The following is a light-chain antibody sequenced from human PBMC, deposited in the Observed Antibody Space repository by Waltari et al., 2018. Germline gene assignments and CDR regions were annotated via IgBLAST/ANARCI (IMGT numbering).Light chain of an antibody. CDR1: SSNIGRNT. V-gene: IGLV1-44*01. CDR2: SNN. CDR3: AAWDDSLNVWV. Sequence: QSVLTQPPSAPGTTGQRVTISCSGISSNIGRNTVNWYPQLPGTAPKLLIYSNNQRPSWVPDRFSGSKSGTSASLAISGLQSEDEADYYCAAWDDSLNVWVFGGGTKLTVL. J-gene: IGLJ3*02.